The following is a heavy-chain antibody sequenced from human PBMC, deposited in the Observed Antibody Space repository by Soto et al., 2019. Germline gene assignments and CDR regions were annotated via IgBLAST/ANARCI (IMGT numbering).Heavy chain of an antibody. CDR3: ARDPDNSSSWYWYYYYGMDV. CDR1: GYTFTSYG. D-gene: IGHD6-13*01. Sequence: ASVKVSCKASGYTFTSYGISWVRQAPGQGLEWMGWISAYNGNTNYAQKLQGRVTMTTDTSTSTAYMELRSLRSDDTAVYYCARDPDNSSSWYWYYYYGMDVWCQGTTVTVSS. V-gene: IGHV1-18*01. CDR2: ISAYNGNT. J-gene: IGHJ6*02.